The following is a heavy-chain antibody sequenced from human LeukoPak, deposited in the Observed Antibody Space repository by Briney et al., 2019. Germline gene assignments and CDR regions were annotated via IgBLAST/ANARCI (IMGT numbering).Heavy chain of an antibody. Sequence: PGGSLRLSCAASGFTFSSYGMSWVRQAPGKGPEWVSAISCSGGSTDYADSVKGRFTISRDNSKNTLYLQMNSLRAEDTAVYYCAKAAILSQASWFDPWGQGTLVTVSS. CDR2: ISCSGGST. D-gene: IGHD2-15*01. V-gene: IGHV3-23*01. J-gene: IGHJ5*02. CDR1: GFTFSSYG. CDR3: AKAAILSQASWFDP.